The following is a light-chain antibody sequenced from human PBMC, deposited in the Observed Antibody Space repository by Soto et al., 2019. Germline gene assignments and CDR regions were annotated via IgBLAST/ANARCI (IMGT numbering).Light chain of an antibody. CDR2: AAS. CDR3: HQYHSTPWT. V-gene: IGKV1-12*01. J-gene: IGKJ1*01. Sequence: DIQMTQSPSSVSASVGDRVTITCRASQGVSSWLAWYQQKPGKAPKLLIYAASSLQSGVPSRFSGSGSGTDFTLTISGLQAEDVAVYFCHQYHSTPWTFGQGTKVEVK. CDR1: QGVSSW.